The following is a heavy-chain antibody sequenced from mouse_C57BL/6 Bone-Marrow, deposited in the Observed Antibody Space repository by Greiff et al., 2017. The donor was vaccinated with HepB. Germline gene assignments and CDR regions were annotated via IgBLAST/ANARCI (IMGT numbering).Heavy chain of an antibody. CDR1: GFTFSSYA. Sequence: EVMLVESGGGLVKPGGSLKLSCAASGFTFSSYAMSWVRQTPEKRLEWVATISDGGSYTYYPDNVKGRFTISRDNAKNNLYLQMSHLKSEDTAMYYCAGGRGNYSYAMDYWGQGTSVTVSS. V-gene: IGHV5-4*03. D-gene: IGHD2-1*01. CDR2: ISDGGSYT. J-gene: IGHJ4*01. CDR3: AGGRGNYSYAMDY.